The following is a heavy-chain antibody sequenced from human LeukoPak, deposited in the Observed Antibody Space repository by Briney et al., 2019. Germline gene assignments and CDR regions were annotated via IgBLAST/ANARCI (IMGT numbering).Heavy chain of an antibody. J-gene: IGHJ4*02. D-gene: IGHD3-22*01. Sequence: PGRSLRLSCAASGFTFSSYAMHWVRQAPGKGLKWVAVISYDGSNKYYADSVKGRFTISRDNSKNTLYLQMNSLRAEDTAVYYCARIGYYDSSGYSTTHDYWGQGTLVTVSS. V-gene: IGHV3-30*04. CDR3: ARIGYYDSSGYSTTHDY. CDR1: GFTFSSYA. CDR2: ISYDGSNK.